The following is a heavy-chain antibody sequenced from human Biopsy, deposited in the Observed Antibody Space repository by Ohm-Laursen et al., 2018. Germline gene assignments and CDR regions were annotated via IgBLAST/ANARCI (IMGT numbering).Heavy chain of an antibody. J-gene: IGHJ5*02. CDR1: GFSVSDHS. CDR2: IQRGGST. D-gene: IGHD3-3*01. Sequence: SLRLSCAASGFSVSDHSMTWVRQAPGKGLEWVSLIQRGGSTFYGDSVKGRFTISRDNSKNTLYLQINNLKAEDTALYHCARVQKSILWNWFDPLGPGNPGHRLL. CDR3: ARVQKSILWNWFDP. V-gene: IGHV3-66*01.